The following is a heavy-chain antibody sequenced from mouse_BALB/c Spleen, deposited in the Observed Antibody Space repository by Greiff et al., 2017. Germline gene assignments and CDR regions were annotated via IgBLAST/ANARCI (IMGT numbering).Heavy chain of an antibody. CDR1: GFTFSSYA. V-gene: IGHV5-9-4*01. Sequence: EVQGVESGGGLVKPGGSLKLSCAASGFTFSSYAMSWVRQSPEKRLEWVAEISSGGSYTYYPDTVTGRFTISRDNAKNTLYLEMSSLRSEDTAMYYCARDEDAMDYWGQGTSVTVSS. J-gene: IGHJ4*01. CDR2: ISSGGSYT. CDR3: ARDEDAMDY.